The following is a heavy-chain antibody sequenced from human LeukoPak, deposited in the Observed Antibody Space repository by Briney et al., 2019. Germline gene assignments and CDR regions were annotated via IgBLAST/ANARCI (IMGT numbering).Heavy chain of an antibody. CDR3: PRGNSPGGWLAP. CDR1: GFTFSGHW. CDR2: INTDGGTT. V-gene: IGHV3-74*01. D-gene: IGHD1-14*01. J-gene: IGHJ5*02. Sequence: PGGSLRLSCAASGFTFSGHWMHWLRQAPGKGLVWVSRINTDGGTTYYADSVKGRFTISRDNAKDTLFLQMDSLRAEDTAVYFCPRGNSPGGWLAPWGQGTLVTVSS.